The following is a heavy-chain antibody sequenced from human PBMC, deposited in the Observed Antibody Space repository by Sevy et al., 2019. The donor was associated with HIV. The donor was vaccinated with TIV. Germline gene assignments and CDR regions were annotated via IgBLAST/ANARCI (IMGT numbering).Heavy chain of an antibody. CDR1: GYTFTSYG. CDR3: ARTRGFTMIVVVIPDY. V-gene: IGHV1-18*04. Sequence: ASVKVSCKASGYTFTSYGISWVRQAPGQGLEWMGWISAYNGNTNYVQKFQGRVTMTTDTSTSTAYMELRSLRSDDTAVYYCARTRGFTMIVVVIPDYWGQGTLVTVSS. D-gene: IGHD3-22*01. CDR2: ISAYNGNT. J-gene: IGHJ4*02.